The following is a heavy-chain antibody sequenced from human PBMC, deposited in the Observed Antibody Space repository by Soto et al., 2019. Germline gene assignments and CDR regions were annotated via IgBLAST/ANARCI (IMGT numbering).Heavy chain of an antibody. Sequence: ASVKVSCKASGYTFTGYYMHWVRQAPGQGLEWMGWINPNSGGTNYAQKFQGRVTMTRDTSISTAYMELSRLRSDDTAVYYCARIHLRPRVRYSYGQKDDYWGQGTLVTVSS. CDR1: GYTFTGYY. CDR3: ARIHLRPRVRYSYGQKDDY. D-gene: IGHD5-18*01. V-gene: IGHV1-2*02. J-gene: IGHJ4*02. CDR2: INPNSGGT.